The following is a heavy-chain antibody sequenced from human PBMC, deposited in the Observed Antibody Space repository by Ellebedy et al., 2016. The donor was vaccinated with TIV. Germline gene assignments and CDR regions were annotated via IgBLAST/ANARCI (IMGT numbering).Heavy chain of an antibody. D-gene: IGHD5/OR15-5a*01. CDR2: IDPIGATT. Sequence: AASVKVSCKASGYTFTSYYMHWVRQAPGQGLEWMGIIDPIGATTDFAPKFQGRVTMTRATSTRTVYMELSSLRSEDTAVEYCARDRIVSSTSDLYYGMDVWGQGTTVTVSS. CDR3: ARDRIVSSTSDLYYGMDV. J-gene: IGHJ6*02. CDR1: GYTFTSYY. V-gene: IGHV1-46*01.